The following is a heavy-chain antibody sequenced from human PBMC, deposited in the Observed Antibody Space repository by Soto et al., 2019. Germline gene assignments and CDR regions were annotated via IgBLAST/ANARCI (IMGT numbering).Heavy chain of an antibody. CDR3: AAGDPTRDYGMDV. CDR2: IYYNGNT. J-gene: IGHJ6*02. Sequence: PSETLSLTCIVSGGSISDYYWSWIRQPPGKGLEWIGYIYYNGNTNYNPSLKSRVTISLAMSISTAYLQWSSLKASDTAMYYCAAGDPTRDYGMDVWGQGTTVTVSS. V-gene: IGHV4-59*12. CDR1: GGSISDYY. D-gene: IGHD1-26*01.